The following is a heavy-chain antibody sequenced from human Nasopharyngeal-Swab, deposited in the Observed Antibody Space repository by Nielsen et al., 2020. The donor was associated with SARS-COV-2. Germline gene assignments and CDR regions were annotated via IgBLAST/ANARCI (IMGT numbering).Heavy chain of an antibody. CDR1: GYPLTGNY. Sequence: ASVKVSCKASGYPLTGNYMHWVRQAPGQGLEWMGWIIPNSGGTSYAQKFQGRATMTRDTSISTAYMDLSRLKSDDTAVYYCARHFGVVISHYYFYGMHVWGQGTTVTVSS. CDR3: ARHFGVVISHYYFYGMHV. D-gene: IGHD3-3*01. J-gene: IGHJ6*02. V-gene: IGHV1-2*02. CDR2: IIPNSGGT.